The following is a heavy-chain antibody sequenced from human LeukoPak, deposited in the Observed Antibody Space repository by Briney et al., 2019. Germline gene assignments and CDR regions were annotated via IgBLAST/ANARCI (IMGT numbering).Heavy chain of an antibody. D-gene: IGHD6-13*01. Sequence: ASVKVSCKASGYTFTSYHMHWVRQAPGQGLEWMGIINPSGGSTSYAQKFQGRVSMTRDTSTSTVYMELSSLRSEDTAVYYCATQKYIAAAGTWFDYWGQGTLVTVSS. CDR2: INPSGGST. V-gene: IGHV1-46*01. J-gene: IGHJ4*02. CDR1: GYTFTSYH. CDR3: ATQKYIAAAGTWFDY.